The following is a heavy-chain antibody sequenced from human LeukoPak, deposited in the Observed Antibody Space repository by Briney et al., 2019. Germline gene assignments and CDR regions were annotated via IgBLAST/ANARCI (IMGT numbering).Heavy chain of an antibody. V-gene: IGHV3-30*18. D-gene: IGHD2-15*01. J-gene: IGHJ4*02. Sequence: GGSLRLSCAASGFTFSSYGMHWVRQAPGKGLEWVAVISYDGSNKYYADSVKGRFTISRDNSKNTLYLQMNSLRAEDTAVYYCANGGYFDYWGQGTLVTVSS. CDR3: ANGGYFDY. CDR2: ISYDGSNK. CDR1: GFTFSSYG.